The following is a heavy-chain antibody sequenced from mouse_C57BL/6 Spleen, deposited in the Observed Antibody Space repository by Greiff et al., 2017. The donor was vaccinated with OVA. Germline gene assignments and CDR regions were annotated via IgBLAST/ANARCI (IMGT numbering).Heavy chain of an antibody. Sequence: EVKVVESGGGLVKPGGSLKLSCAASGFTFSSYAMSWVRQTPEKRLEWVATISDGGSYTYYPDNVKGRFTISRDNAKNNLYLQMSHLKSEDTAMYYCARDGYYGFAYWGQGTLVTVSA. CDR1: GFTFSSYA. CDR3: ARDGYYGFAY. CDR2: ISDGGSYT. D-gene: IGHD2-3*01. J-gene: IGHJ3*01. V-gene: IGHV5-4*01.